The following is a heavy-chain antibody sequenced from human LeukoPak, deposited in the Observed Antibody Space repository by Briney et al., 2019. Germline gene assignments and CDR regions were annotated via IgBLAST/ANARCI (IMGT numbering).Heavy chain of an antibody. CDR3: ARGRQDTAILYYFDY. Sequence: IIPIFGTSSYAQNFHVRETITTEESTSTAYMELSSLRSEDTAVYYCARGRQDTAILYYFDYWGQGTLVTVSS. J-gene: IGHJ4*02. CDR2: IIPIFGTS. V-gene: IGHV1-69*05. D-gene: IGHD5-18*01.